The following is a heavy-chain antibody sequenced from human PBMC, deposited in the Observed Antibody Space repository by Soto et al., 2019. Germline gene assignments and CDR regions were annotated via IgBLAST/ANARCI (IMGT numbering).Heavy chain of an antibody. J-gene: IGHJ1*01. CDR1: GFTFSSYA. Sequence: GGSLRLSCAASGFTFSSYAMHWVRQAPGKGLEWVAVISYDGSNKYYADSVKGRFTISRDNSKNTLYLQMNSLRAEDTAVYYCASSVIVVVTAIYPTKYFQHWGQGTLVTVS. CDR3: ASSVIVVVTAIYPTKYFQH. D-gene: IGHD2-21*02. CDR2: ISYDGSNK. V-gene: IGHV3-30-3*01.